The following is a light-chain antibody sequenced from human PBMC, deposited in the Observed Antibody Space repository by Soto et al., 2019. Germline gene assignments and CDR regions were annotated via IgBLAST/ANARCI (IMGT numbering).Light chain of an antibody. Sequence: EIVLTQSPDTLAVSAGGGATLSCGASQPVSNNLAWYQQKPGQPPSLLIFATSRRPAGIPARFSGSGSDTEFTLTISRLQPEDFATYYCQQDNRYPLTFGGGTKVDIK. CDR3: QQDNRYPLT. J-gene: IGKJ4*01. CDR2: ATS. V-gene: IGKV3D-15*01. CDR1: QPVSNN.